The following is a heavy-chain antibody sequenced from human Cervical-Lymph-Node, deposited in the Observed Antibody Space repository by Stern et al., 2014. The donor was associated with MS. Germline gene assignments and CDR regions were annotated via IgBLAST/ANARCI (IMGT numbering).Heavy chain of an antibody. CDR2: INPSGGST. CDR1: GYTFTSYY. CDR3: ARDSDYGDYYFDY. J-gene: IGHJ4*02. Sequence: QVQLVQSGAEVKKPGASVKVSCKASGYTFTSYYMHWVRQAPGQGLEWMGIINPSGGSTSYAQKFQGRGTMTRGTSTSKVFMELSSLRSEDTAVYYCARDSDYGDYYFDYWGQGTLVTVSS. D-gene: IGHD4-17*01. V-gene: IGHV1-46*01.